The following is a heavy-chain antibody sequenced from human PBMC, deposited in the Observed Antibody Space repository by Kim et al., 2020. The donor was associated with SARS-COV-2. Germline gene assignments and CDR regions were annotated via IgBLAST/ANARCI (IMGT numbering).Heavy chain of an antibody. CDR1: GFTFSKYG. Sequence: GGSLRLSCAGSGFTFSKYGMHWVRQAPGKGLEWVATIWYDGSTRYYPDSVKGRFTMSRDNSKNTTNLQMNSLRVEDTALYYCARDRMGGYNGMDVWGQGT. D-gene: IGHD3-16*01. CDR2: IWYDGSTR. CDR3: ARDRMGGYNGMDV. J-gene: IGHJ6*02. V-gene: IGHV3-33*01.